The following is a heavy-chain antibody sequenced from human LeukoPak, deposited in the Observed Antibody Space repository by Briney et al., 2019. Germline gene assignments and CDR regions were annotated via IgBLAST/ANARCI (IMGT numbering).Heavy chain of an antibody. J-gene: IGHJ5*02. Sequence: SEALSLTCTVSGGSISSGDYYWSWIRQPPGKGLEWIGYIYYSGSTYYNPSLKSRVTISVDTSKNQFSLKLSSVTAADTAVYYCARDRVVFYYGSGRHPLAAWFDPWGQGTLVTVSS. CDR1: GGSISSGDYY. CDR3: ARDRVVFYYGSGRHPLAAWFDP. CDR2: IYYSGST. V-gene: IGHV4-30-4*01. D-gene: IGHD3-10*01.